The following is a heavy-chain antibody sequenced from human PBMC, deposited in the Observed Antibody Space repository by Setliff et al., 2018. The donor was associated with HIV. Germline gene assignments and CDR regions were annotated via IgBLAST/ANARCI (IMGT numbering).Heavy chain of an antibody. CDR1: GYTFTSYG. CDR2: ISAYNGDT. CDR3: ARDAWVEFLEWTFYGMDV. J-gene: IGHJ6*02. Sequence: ASVKVSCKASGYTFTSYGISWVRQAPGQGLEWMGWISAYNGDTKYAPKVQGRVTLTTDTSSSTIYMELRSLRSGDTAVYYCARDAWVEFLEWTFYGMDVWGQGTTVTVSS. D-gene: IGHD3-3*02. V-gene: IGHV1-18*01.